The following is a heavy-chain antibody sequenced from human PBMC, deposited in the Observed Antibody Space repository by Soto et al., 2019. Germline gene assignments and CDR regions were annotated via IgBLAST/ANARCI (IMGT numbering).Heavy chain of an antibody. D-gene: IGHD5-18*01. J-gene: IGHJ4*02. Sequence: SETLSLTCTVSGGSVTSDEDYWTWIRQSPGKGLEWIGYISNSGSTGYNPSLKTRISMSVDRSKNQFTLRLTSVTAADTAVYFCATESGSTYGYFDHWGQGTQVTVSS. CDR2: ISNSGST. V-gene: IGHV4-30-4*01. CDR1: GGSVTSDEDY. CDR3: ATESGSTYGYFDH.